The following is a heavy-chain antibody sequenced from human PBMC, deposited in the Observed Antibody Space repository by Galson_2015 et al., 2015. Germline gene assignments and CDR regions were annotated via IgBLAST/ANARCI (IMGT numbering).Heavy chain of an antibody. D-gene: IGHD6-13*01. CDR3: AREGIAVAEGWFDP. V-gene: IGHV3-7*01. J-gene: IGHJ5*02. Sequence: SLRLSCAASGFTFSSYWMSWVRQAPGKGLEWVANIKQDGSEKYYVDSVKGRFTISRDNAKNSLYLQMNSLRAEDTAVYYCAREGIAVAEGWFDPWGQGTLVTVSS. CDR1: GFTFSSYW. CDR2: IKQDGSEK.